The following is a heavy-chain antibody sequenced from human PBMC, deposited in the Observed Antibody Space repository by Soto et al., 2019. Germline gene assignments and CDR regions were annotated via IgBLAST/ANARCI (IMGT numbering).Heavy chain of an antibody. V-gene: IGHV3-74*01. CDR1: GFTFSSYW. J-gene: IGHJ4*02. CDR2: INSDGSST. D-gene: IGHD2-15*01. Sequence: EVQLVESGGGLVQPGGSLRLSCAASGFTFSSYWMHWVRQAPGKGLVWVSRINSDGSSTSYADSVKGRFTISRDNAKNTLYRQMNRLRAEDTAVYYCARGSSSHCSGGSCYPEPLDYWGQGTLVTVSS. CDR3: ARGSSSHCSGGSCYPEPLDY.